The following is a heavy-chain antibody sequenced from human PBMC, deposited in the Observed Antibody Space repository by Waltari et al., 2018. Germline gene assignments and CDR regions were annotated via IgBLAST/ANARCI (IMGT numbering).Heavy chain of an antibody. CDR2: IKQDGSEK. J-gene: IGHJ4*02. CDR3: TRGGRDSSWYWRD. CDR1: GLSFSNYW. D-gene: IGHD6-13*01. V-gene: IGHV3-7*01. Sequence: EVQLVESGGGLAQPGGSLRLACAASGLSFSNYWMTWVRQASGKVPEWVANIKQDGSEKYYMESVKGRFTISRDNAKNSLYLQMNNLRVEDTAVYYCTRGGRDSSWYWRDWGQGTLVTVSS.